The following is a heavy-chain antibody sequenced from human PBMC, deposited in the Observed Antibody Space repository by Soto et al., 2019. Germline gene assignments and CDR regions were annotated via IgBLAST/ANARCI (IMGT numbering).Heavy chain of an antibody. CDR1: GFNFRGFT. CDR2: ISYAGDYK. V-gene: IGHV3-30-3*01. J-gene: IGHJ4*02. Sequence: QVHLVESGGGVVQPGGSLRLSCAASGFNFRGFTMHWVRQAPDKGLEWLSVISYAGDYKNYADSVRGRISISRDNSKNTLFLQMNSLRPDDTADYFCAREPWGYSGSAKHFDYWGQGSLVIVSS. CDR3: AREPWGYSGSAKHFDY. D-gene: IGHD6-25*01.